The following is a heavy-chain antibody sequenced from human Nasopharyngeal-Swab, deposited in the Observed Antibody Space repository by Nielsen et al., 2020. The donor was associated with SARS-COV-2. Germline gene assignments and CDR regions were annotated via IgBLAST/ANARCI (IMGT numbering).Heavy chain of an antibody. D-gene: IGHD1-14*01. J-gene: IGHJ3*02. CDR1: GGSIRSAGYF. CDR3: ARGVIAEPDSDGFDI. Sequence: SETLSLTCTVSGGSIRSAGYFWSWIRQHPGKGLEWIGYIHYTGSVYYNPSLETRVTISVDTSENQFSLDLSSVTAADTAVYYCARGVIAEPDSDGFDIWGQGTMVTVSS. CDR2: IHYTGSV. V-gene: IGHV4-31*03.